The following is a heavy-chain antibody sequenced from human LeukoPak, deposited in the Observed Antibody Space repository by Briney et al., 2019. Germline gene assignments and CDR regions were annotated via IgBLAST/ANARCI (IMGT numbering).Heavy chain of an antibody. J-gene: IGHJ3*02. CDR1: GYTFTSYY. CDR2: INPSGGST. CDR3: ATGSFRGEGFAFDI. D-gene: IGHD7-27*01. Sequence: ASVKVSCKASGYTFTSYYMHWVRQAPGQGLEWMGIINPSGGSTSYAQKFQGRVTMTEDTSTDTAYMELSSLRSEDTAVYYCATGSFRGEGFAFDIWGQGTMVTVSS. V-gene: IGHV1-46*01.